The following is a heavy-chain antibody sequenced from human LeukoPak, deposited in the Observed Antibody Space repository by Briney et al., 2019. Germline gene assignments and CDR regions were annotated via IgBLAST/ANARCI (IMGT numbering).Heavy chain of an antibody. CDR3: ARDPLYLDWPAGFDY. V-gene: IGHV3-7*01. Sequence: GGSLRLSCAASGFTFSSYWMSWVRQAPGKGPEWVANIKQDGSDKYYVESVKGRFTISRDNAKKSLYLQMNSLRAEDTAVYYCARDPLYLDWPAGFDYWGQGTLVTVSS. J-gene: IGHJ4*02. D-gene: IGHD3-9*01. CDR1: GFTFSSYW. CDR2: IKQDGSDK.